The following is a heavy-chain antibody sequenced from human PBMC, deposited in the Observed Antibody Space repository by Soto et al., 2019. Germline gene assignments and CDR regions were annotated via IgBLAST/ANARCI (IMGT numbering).Heavy chain of an antibody. CDR2: IYYSGST. CDR1: GGSISSSSYY. J-gene: IGHJ4*02. CDR3: ARHPGYTVPTVYATHYFDY. Sequence: SETLSLTCTVSGGSISSSSYYWGWIRQPPGKGLEWIGSIYYSGSTYYNPSLKSRVTMSVDTSKSQFSLKLSSVTAADTAVYYCARHPGYTVPTVYATHYFDYWGQGIVVTVSS. V-gene: IGHV4-39*01. D-gene: IGHD2-8*01.